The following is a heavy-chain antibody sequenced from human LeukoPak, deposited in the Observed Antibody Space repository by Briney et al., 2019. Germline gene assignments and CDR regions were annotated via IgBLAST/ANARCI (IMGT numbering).Heavy chain of an antibody. CDR3: ARSKVYAIPYYHYYYMDV. CDR1: GGSFSGYY. V-gene: IGHV4-34*01. D-gene: IGHD2-8*01. J-gene: IGHJ6*03. Sequence: SETLSLTCAVYGGSFSGYYWSWIRQPPGKGLEWIGEINHSGSTNYNPSLKSRVTISVDTSKNQFSLKLSSVTAADTAVYYCARSKVYAIPYYHYYYMDVWGKGTTVTVSS. CDR2: INHSGST.